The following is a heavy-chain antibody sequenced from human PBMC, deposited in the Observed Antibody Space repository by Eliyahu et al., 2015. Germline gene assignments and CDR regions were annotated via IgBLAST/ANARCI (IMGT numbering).Heavy chain of an antibody. J-gene: IGHJ4*02. CDR2: IYYSGST. Sequence: QLQLQESGPGLVKPSETLSLTCTVSGGSIGGSSYYWGWIRQPPGKGLEWIGSIYYSGSTYYNPSLKSRVTISVDTSKNQFSLKLSSVTAADTAVYYCARHPRSSSGLDYWGQGTLVTVSS. CDR1: GGSIGGSSYY. CDR3: ARHPRSSSGLDY. D-gene: IGHD6-19*01. V-gene: IGHV4-39*01.